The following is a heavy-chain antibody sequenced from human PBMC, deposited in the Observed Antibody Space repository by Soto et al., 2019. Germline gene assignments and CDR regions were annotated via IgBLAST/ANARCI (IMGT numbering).Heavy chain of an antibody. Sequence: QVHLVQSGAEGKKPGASVKVSCKGSGYAFTTYGITWVRQAPGQGLEWMGWISAHNGNTNYAQKLQGRVTVTRDTSTSPAYMELRSLRSDDTAVYYCARGRYGDYWGQGALVTVSS. J-gene: IGHJ4*02. D-gene: IGHD1-1*01. CDR3: ARGRYGDY. CDR2: ISAHNGNT. V-gene: IGHV1-18*01. CDR1: GYAFTTYG.